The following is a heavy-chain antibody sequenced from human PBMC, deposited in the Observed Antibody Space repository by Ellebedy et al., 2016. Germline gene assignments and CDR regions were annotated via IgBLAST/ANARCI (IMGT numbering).Heavy chain of an antibody. CDR3: AKDTMVRGVSYYGMDV. J-gene: IGHJ6*02. V-gene: IGHV3-23*01. Sequence: GGSLRLSXAASGFTFSSYAMSWVRQAPGKGLEWVSAISGSGGSTYYADSVKGRFTISRDNSKNTLYLQMNSLRAEDTAVYYCAKDTMVRGVSYYGMDVWGQGTTVTVSS. CDR1: GFTFSSYA. D-gene: IGHD3-10*01. CDR2: ISGSGGST.